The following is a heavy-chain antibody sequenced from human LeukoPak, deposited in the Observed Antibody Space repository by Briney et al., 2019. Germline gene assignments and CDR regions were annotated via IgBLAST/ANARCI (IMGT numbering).Heavy chain of an antibody. J-gene: IGHJ6*02. CDR3: ATALGYCSGGSCYGWGHYYYYGMDV. V-gene: IGHV1-18*01. Sequence: ASVKVSCKASGYTFTSYGISWVRQAPGQGLEWMGWISAYNGNTNYAQKLQGRVTMTTDISTSTAYMELRSLRSDDTAVYYCATALGYCSGGSCYGWGHYYYYGMDVWGQGTTVTVSS. CDR2: ISAYNGNT. CDR1: GYTFTSYG. D-gene: IGHD2-15*01.